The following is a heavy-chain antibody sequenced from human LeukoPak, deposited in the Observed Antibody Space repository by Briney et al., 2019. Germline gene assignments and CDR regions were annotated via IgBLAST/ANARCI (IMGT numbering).Heavy chain of an antibody. J-gene: IGHJ4*02. CDR1: GYTFTSTD. Sequence: ASVKVSCKASGYTFTSTDINWVRQATGQGLEWMGWMNPNSGNTGYAQKFQGRVTMTRNTSINTAYMELSSLRSEDTAVYYCARGREYSSGPGFDYWAREPWSPSPQ. D-gene: IGHD3-22*01. CDR2: MNPNSGNT. CDR3: ARGREYSSGPGFDY. V-gene: IGHV1-8*01.